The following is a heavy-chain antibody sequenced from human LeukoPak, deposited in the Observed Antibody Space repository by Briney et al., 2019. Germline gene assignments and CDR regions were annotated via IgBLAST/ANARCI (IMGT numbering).Heavy chain of an antibody. CDR3: TRRGYSGDAFDI. Sequence: GGSLKISCKGSGYRLTSYWISWVRQTPGKGLEWMGRIDPSDSYTKYSPSFQGHVTISADKSISTAYLQWSSLKASDTAMYYCTRRGYSGDAFDIWGQGTMVTVSS. V-gene: IGHV5-10-1*01. D-gene: IGHD5-12*01. CDR1: GYRLTSYW. J-gene: IGHJ3*02. CDR2: IDPSDSYT.